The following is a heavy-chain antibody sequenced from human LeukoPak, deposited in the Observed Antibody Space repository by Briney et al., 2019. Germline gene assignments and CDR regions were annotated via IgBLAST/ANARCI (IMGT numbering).Heavy chain of an antibody. D-gene: IGHD1-14*01. Sequence: SDTLSLTCTVSGGSIFINSYYWGWVRQSPGEGLEWIGSITYSGNTYYNPSIKSRVTISVDTSNTQFSLKLYTVTAADTAVYFCARHGHNHFCDSWGEGTLVTVSS. CDR3: ARHGHNHFCDS. J-gene: IGHJ5*01. CDR2: ITYSGNT. CDR1: GGSIFINSYY. V-gene: IGHV4-39*01.